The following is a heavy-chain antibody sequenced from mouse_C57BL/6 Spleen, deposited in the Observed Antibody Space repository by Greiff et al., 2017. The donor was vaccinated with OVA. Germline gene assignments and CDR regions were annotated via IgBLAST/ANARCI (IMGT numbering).Heavy chain of an antibody. CDR2: IHPNSGST. CDR1: GYTFTSYW. D-gene: IGHD1-1*01. V-gene: IGHV1-64*01. J-gene: IGHJ4*01. Sequence: LVESGAELVKPGASVKLSCKASGYTFTSYWMHWVKQRPGQGLEWIGMIHPNSGSTNYNEKFKSKATLTVDKSSSTAYMQLSSLTSEDSAVYYCARDGSSYVRAMDYWGQGTSVTVSS. CDR3: ARDGSSYVRAMDY.